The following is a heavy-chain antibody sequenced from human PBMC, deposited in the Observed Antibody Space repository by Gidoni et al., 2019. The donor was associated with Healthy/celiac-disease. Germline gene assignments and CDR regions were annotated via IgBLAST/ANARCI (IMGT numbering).Heavy chain of an antibody. V-gene: IGHV3-30-3*01. J-gene: IGHJ4*02. CDR2: ISFDGSNK. D-gene: IGHD1-26*01. Sequence: QVQLVESGGGVVQPGRSLRLSCAASGFTFSSYAMHWVRQAPGKGLEWVAVISFDGSNKYYADSVKGRFTISRDNSKNTLYLQMNSLRAEDTTVYYCARAQVGTTTPFDYWGQGTLATVSS. CDR3: ARAQVGTTTPFDY. CDR1: GFTFSSYA.